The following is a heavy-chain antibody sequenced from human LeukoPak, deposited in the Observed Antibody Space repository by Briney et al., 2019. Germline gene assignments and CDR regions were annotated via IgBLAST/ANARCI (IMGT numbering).Heavy chain of an antibody. Sequence: GGSLRLSCAASGFTFSSYSMNWVRQAPGKGLEWVSSISSSSSYIYYADSVKGRFTISRDSSKNTLYLQMNSLRAEDTAVYYCAKLYEGYYDSSGYPPNGAFDIWGQGTMVTVSS. V-gene: IGHV3-21*01. CDR2: ISSSSSYI. J-gene: IGHJ3*02. CDR1: GFTFSSYS. D-gene: IGHD3-22*01. CDR3: AKLYEGYYDSSGYPPNGAFDI.